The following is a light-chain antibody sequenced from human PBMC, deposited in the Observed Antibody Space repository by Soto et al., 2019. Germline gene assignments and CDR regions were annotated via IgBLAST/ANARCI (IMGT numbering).Light chain of an antibody. CDR2: DAS. CDR1: QNVNNW. V-gene: IGKV1-5*01. CDR3: LQDYDYLWT. Sequence: DLQMTQFPSALSASVGDRVTITCRASQNVNNWLAWYQHKPGKAPQLLIYDASVLETGVPSRFSGSGSGTDFTLTISSLQPEDFATYYCLQDYDYLWTFGQGTKVDI. J-gene: IGKJ1*01.